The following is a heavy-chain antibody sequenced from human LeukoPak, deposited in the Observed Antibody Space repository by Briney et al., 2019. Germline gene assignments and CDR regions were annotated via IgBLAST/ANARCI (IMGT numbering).Heavy chain of an antibody. CDR2: ISSSSSYI. V-gene: IGHV3-21*01. J-gene: IGHJ3*02. CDR1: GFTFSSYS. Sequence: GGSLRLSCAASGFTFSSYSMNWVRQAPGKGLEWVSSISSSSSYIYYADSVKGRFTISRDNAKNSLYLQMNSLRAEDTAVYYCAKDRLNYYDSSKIDAFDIWGQGTMVTVSS. D-gene: IGHD3-22*01. CDR3: AKDRLNYYDSSKIDAFDI.